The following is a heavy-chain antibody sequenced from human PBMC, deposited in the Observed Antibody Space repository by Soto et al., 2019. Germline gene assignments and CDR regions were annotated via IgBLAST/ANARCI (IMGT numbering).Heavy chain of an antibody. Sequence: ASVKVSCKASGYTFTSYGISWVRQAPGQGLEWMGLISAYNGNTNYAQKLQGRVTMTTDTSTSTAYMELRSLRSDDTAVYYCAREEGDPYCSGGSCYSDWFDPWGQGTLVTVSS. CDR3: AREEGDPYCSGGSCYSDWFDP. D-gene: IGHD2-15*01. J-gene: IGHJ5*02. CDR1: GYTFTSYG. CDR2: ISAYNGNT. V-gene: IGHV1-18*01.